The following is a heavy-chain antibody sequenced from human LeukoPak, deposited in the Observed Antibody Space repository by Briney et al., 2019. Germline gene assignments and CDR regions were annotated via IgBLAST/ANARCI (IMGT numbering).Heavy chain of an antibody. Sequence: GASVKVSCKASGYTFTSYGISWVRQAPGQGLEWMGWISAYNGNTNYAQKLQGRVTMTTDTSTSTAYMELRSLRSDDTAVYYCARAGTFLRYFDWLPYDYWGQGTLVTASS. V-gene: IGHV1-18*04. CDR3: ARAGTFLRYFDWLPYDY. CDR1: GYTFTSYG. CDR2: ISAYNGNT. J-gene: IGHJ4*02. D-gene: IGHD3-9*01.